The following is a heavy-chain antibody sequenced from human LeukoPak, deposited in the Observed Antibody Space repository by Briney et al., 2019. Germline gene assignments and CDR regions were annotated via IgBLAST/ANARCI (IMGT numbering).Heavy chain of an antibody. D-gene: IGHD2-2*01. CDR2: INTDSSDI. CDR1: GFTFSRYA. V-gene: IGHV3-21*05. CDR3: ARDTFQPGLIDS. J-gene: IGHJ4*02. Sequence: PGGSLRLSCAASGFTFSRYAMNWVRQAPGKGLEWVSYINTDSSDIHYADSVKGRFTISRDNARNTLYLQLSSLRAVDSGVYYCARDTFQPGLIDSWGQGTLVTVSS.